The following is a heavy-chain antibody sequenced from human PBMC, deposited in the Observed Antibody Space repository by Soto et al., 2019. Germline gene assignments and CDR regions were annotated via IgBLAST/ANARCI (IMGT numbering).Heavy chain of an antibody. CDR1: GFTFSSYA. V-gene: IGHV3-23*01. D-gene: IGHD6-19*01. CDR2: FSGSGAGT. CDR3: AKAVAGSF. Sequence: EVQLLESGGGLVQPGGSLRLSCAASGFTFSSYAMSWVRQAPGKGLEWVSAFSGSGAGTYYADSVKGRFTISRDNSKNTLYLHMNSLRSEGTGVYYCAKAVAGSFWGQGTLVTVSS. J-gene: IGHJ4*02.